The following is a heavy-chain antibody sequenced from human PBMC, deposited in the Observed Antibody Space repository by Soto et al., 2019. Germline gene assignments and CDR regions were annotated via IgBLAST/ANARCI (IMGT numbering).Heavy chain of an antibody. J-gene: IGHJ5*02. Sequence: QVQLQQWGAGLLKPSETLSLTCAVYGGSFSGYYWSWVRQPPGKGLEWIGEINHSGSTNYNPSLKSRVTISIDTSRNQFSLKLSSETAADTAVYYCARGTFDPWGQGTLVTVSS. CDR3: ARGTFDP. CDR2: INHSGST. CDR1: GGSFSGYY. V-gene: IGHV4-34*01.